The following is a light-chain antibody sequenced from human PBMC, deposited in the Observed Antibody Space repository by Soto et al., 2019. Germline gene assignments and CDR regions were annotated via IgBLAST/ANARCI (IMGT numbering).Light chain of an antibody. Sequence: QSALTQPASVSGSPGQSITISCTGTSSDLGGYNYVSWYQQHPGKAPKLMIYDVTNRPSGVSNRFSGSKSGNTASLTISGLQAEDEADYYCSSYTSSTIYVFGTGTKLTVL. CDR2: DVT. V-gene: IGLV2-14*01. CDR3: SSYTSSTIYV. CDR1: SSDLGGYNY. J-gene: IGLJ1*01.